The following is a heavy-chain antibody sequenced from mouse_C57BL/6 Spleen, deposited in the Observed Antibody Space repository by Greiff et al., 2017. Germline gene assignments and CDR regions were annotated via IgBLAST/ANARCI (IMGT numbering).Heavy chain of an antibody. Sequence: QVQLQQSGAELVRPGASVKLSCKASGYTFTDYYINWVKQRPGQGLEWIARIYPGSGNTYYNEKFKGKATLTAEKSSSTAYMQLSSLTSEDSAVXFCAITTVVAKWYFDVWGTGTTVTVSS. V-gene: IGHV1-76*01. CDR2: IYPGSGNT. CDR1: GYTFTDYY. D-gene: IGHD1-1*01. J-gene: IGHJ1*03. CDR3: AITTVVAKWYFDV.